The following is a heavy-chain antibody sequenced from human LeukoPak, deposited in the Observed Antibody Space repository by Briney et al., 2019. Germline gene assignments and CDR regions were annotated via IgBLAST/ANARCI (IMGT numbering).Heavy chain of an antibody. J-gene: IGHJ5*02. CDR2: FDPEDGET. V-gene: IGHV1-24*01. CDR1: GYTLTELS. CDR3: ARGHIFGVGKSLYNWFDP. D-gene: IGHD3-3*01. Sequence: ASVKVSCKVSGYTLTELSMHWVRQAPGKGLEWMGGFDPEDGETIYAQKFQGRVTMTEDTSTDTAYMELSSLRSEDTAVYYCARGHIFGVGKSLYNWFDPWGQGTLVTVSS.